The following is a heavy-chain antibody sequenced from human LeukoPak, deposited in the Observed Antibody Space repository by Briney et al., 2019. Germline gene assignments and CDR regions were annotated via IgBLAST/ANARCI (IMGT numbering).Heavy chain of an antibody. CDR3: ARVRAATVPYYFDY. CDR1: GGSIRTSSYY. CDR2: IYYSGSI. D-gene: IGHD6-13*01. V-gene: IGHV4-39*07. Sequence: SETLSLTCTVPGGSIRTSSYYWGWIRQPPGKGLEWIGSIYYSGSIYSNGSLKSRVTISVETSKNQFSLKLSSVTAADTAMYYCARVRAATVPYYFDYWGRGTLVTVSS. J-gene: IGHJ4*02.